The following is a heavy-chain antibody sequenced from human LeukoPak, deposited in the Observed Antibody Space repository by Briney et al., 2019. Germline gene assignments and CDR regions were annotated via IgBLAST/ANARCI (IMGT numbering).Heavy chain of an antibody. J-gene: IGHJ4*02. CDR1: GYIFSSYG. CDR2: VRYGGNIK. CDR3: TKDLGTEYNIFDC. Sequence: GGSLRLSCAASGYIFSSYGMHWVRQAPGRGLEWVAFVRYGGNIKYYADSVKGRFTISRDNSKNTLYLQMNSLRPDDTAVYYCTKDLGTEYNIFDCWGQGTLVTVSS. D-gene: IGHD3-9*01. V-gene: IGHV3-30*02.